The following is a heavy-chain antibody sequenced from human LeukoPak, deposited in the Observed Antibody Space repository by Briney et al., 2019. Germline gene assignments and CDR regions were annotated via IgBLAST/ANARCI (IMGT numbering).Heavy chain of an antibody. V-gene: IGHV1-2*02. D-gene: IGHD3-22*01. CDR1: GYTFTGYY. CDR3: ARDQNYYDSSGYYGIDC. CDR2: INPNSGGT. Sequence: ASVKVSCKASGYTFTGYYMHWVRQAPGQGLEWMGWINPNSGGTNYAQKFQDRVTMTRDTPISTAYMELSRLRSDDTAVYYCARDQNYYDSSGYYGIDCWGQGTLVTVSS. J-gene: IGHJ4*02.